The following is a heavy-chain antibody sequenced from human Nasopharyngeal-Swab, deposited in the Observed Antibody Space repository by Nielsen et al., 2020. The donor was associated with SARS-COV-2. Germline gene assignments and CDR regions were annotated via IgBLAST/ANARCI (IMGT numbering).Heavy chain of an antibody. CDR1: GGSFSGYY. CDR3: ARGRYFDY. Sequence: GSLRLSCAVYGGSFSGYYWSWIRQPPGKGLEWIGEINHSGSTNYNPSLKSRVTISVDTSKNQFSLNLSSVTAADTAVYYCARGRYFDYWGQGTLVTVSS. CDR2: INHSGST. J-gene: IGHJ4*02. V-gene: IGHV4-34*01.